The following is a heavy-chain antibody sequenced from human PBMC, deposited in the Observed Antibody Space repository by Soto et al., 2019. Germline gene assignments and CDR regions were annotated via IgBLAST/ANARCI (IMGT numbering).Heavy chain of an antibody. D-gene: IGHD3-10*01. CDR1: TFTFTHFA. CDR3: AREDYGQHYFDY. V-gene: IGHV3-30-3*01. J-gene: IGHJ4*02. Sequence: QVQLVESGGGVVQPGRSLRLSCAASTFTFTHFAMHWVRQAPGKGLEWVAVISFDGSNKYYADSVKGRFTISRDNSMNTLYLQMNSLRAEDTALYYCAREDYGQHYFDYWGQGTLVTVSS. CDR2: ISFDGSNK.